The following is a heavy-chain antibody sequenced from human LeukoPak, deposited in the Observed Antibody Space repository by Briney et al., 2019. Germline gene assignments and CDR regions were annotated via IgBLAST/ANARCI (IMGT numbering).Heavy chain of an antibody. J-gene: IGHJ4*02. CDR2: VKSRSAGETT. D-gene: IGHD3-10*01. CDR1: GFTFRNYA. Sequence: GGSLRLSCAASGFTFRNYAMSWVRQAPGKGLEWVARVKSRSAGETTDYAAPVKGRFTISRDDSKNTLYLQMNSLKTEDTAVYYCTLIQGWGSGSYYRDFWGQGTLVTVSS. CDR3: TLIQGWGSGSYYRDF. V-gene: IGHV3-15*01.